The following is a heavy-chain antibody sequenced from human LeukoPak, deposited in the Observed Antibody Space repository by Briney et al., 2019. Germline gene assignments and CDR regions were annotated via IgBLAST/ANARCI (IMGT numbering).Heavy chain of an antibody. CDR2: ISYDGSNK. V-gene: IGHV3-30*01. CDR3: AREGMVVAPRYSSYFDY. D-gene: IGHD2-15*01. J-gene: IGHJ4*02. Sequence: PGRSLRLSCAASGFTFSSYAMHWVRQAPGKGLEWVAVISYDGSNKYYADSVKDRFTISRDNSKNTLYLQMNSLRAEDTAVYYCAREGMVVAPRYSSYFDYWGQGTLVTVSS. CDR1: GFTFSSYA.